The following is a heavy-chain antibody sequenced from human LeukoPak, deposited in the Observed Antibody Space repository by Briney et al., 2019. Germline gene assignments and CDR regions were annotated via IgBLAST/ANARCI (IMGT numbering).Heavy chain of an antibody. CDR2: IRYDGSNK. V-gene: IGHV3-30*02. CDR1: GFTFSSYV. D-gene: IGHD6-13*01. Sequence: GGSLRLSCAASGFTFSSYVMSWVRQAPGKGLEWVAFIRYDGSNKYYADSVKGRFTISRDNSKNTLYLQMNSLRAEDTAVYYCARDLLDSSSWYGYYYYGMDVWGQGTTVTVSS. J-gene: IGHJ6*02. CDR3: ARDLLDSSSWYGYYYYGMDV.